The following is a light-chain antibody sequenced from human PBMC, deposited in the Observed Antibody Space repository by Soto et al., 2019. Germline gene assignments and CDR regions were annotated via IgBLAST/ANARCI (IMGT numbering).Light chain of an antibody. V-gene: IGKV1-5*01. CDR3: QQYSSYWA. CDR2: AAS. J-gene: IGKJ1*01. Sequence: DIQMTQSPSTLSAYAGDRVTITCRASQSISKWLAWYQQKPGKAPKLLISAASNLQSGVPSRFSGSGSGTEFTLTINILHPDDSATYYCQQYSSYWAFGQGTKV. CDR1: QSISKW.